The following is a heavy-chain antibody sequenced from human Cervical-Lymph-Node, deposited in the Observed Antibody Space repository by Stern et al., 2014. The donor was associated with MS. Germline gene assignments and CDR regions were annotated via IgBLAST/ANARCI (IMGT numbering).Heavy chain of an antibody. CDR3: ASRYCSSTSCYGHYYYGMDV. J-gene: IGHJ6*02. CDR2: IIPILGIA. D-gene: IGHD2-2*01. V-gene: IGHV1-69*09. CDR1: GGTFSSYT. Sequence: QLVQSGAEVKKPGSSVKVSCKASGGTFSSYTISWVRHAPGQGLEWMGRIIPILGIANYAPKFQGSVTITADKSTSTAYMELSSLRSEDTAVYYCASRYCSSTSCYGHYYYGMDVWGQGTTVTVSS.